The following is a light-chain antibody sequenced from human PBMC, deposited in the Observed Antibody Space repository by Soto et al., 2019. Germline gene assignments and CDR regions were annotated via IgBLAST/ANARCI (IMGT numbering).Light chain of an antibody. V-gene: IGKV3-11*01. Sequence: IVLTQSPSTLSSFPRDRVTLSCRASQYINTRLAWYQHRPGQAPRLLIYQTSIRAAGIPARFSASGSGTDFTLTISDVQPEDFALYYCHQRQSWPRTFGQGPRCIS. CDR1: QYINTR. CDR2: QTS. CDR3: HQRQSWPRT. J-gene: IGKJ1*01.